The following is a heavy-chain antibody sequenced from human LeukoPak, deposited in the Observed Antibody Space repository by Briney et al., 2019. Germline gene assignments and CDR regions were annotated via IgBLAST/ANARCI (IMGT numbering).Heavy chain of an antibody. J-gene: IGHJ3*02. CDR2: IYTSGST. V-gene: IGHV4-4*07. CDR1: GGSISSYY. Sequence: SETLSLTCTVSGGSISSYYWSWIRQPAGKGLEWIGRIYTSGSTNYNPSLKSRVTMSVDTSKNQFSLKLSSVTAADTAVYYCASAHSSCWFGDAFDIWGQGTMVPVSS. D-gene: IGHD6-19*01. CDR3: ASAHSSCWFGDAFDI.